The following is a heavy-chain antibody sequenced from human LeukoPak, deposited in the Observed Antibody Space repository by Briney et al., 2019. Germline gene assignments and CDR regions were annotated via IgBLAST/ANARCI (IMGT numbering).Heavy chain of an antibody. D-gene: IGHD1-26*01. CDR3: ARAQMGAPTDC. CDR2: FTSDGRST. Sequence: GGCLRLSCAASGFTFSSHEMNWVRQAPGKGVVWVSRFTSDGRSTIYADSVKGRFTVSRDIAKNTLYLQMNSLRAEDTAVYYCARAQMGAPTDCWGQGTLVTVSS. J-gene: IGHJ4*02. V-gene: IGHV3-74*01. CDR1: GFTFSSHE.